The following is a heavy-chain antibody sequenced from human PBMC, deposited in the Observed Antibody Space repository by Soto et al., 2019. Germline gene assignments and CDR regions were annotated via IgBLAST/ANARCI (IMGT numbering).Heavy chain of an antibody. CDR2: IYYSGST. J-gene: IGHJ4*02. CDR3: AKGGGWLYYFDY. D-gene: IGHD6-19*01. V-gene: IGHV4-31*03. CDR1: GGSISSGGYY. Sequence: SETLSLTCTVSGGSISSGGYYWSWIRQHPGKGLEWIGYIYYSGSTYYNPSLKSRVTISVDTSKNQFSLYLQINSLRAEDTAVYYCAKGGGWLYYFDYWGQGTLVTVSS.